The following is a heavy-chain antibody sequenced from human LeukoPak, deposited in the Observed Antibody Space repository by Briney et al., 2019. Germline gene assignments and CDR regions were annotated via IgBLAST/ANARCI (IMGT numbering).Heavy chain of an antibody. J-gene: IGHJ2*01. CDR2: IIPIFGTA. CDR3: ARGGGGYCSSTSCWEGLLDL. D-gene: IGHD2-2*01. V-gene: IGHV1-69*05. CDR1: GGTFSSYA. Sequence: SVKVSCKASGGTFSSYAISWVRQAPGQGLEWMGGIIPIFGTANYAQKFQGRVTITTDESTSTAYMELSSLRSEDTAVYYCARGGGGYCSSTSCWEGLLDLWGRGTLVTVSS.